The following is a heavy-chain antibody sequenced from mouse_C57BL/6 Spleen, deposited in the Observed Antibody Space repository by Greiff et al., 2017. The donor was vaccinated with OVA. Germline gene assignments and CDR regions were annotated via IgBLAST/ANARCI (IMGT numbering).Heavy chain of an antibody. V-gene: IGHV1-22*01. D-gene: IGHD2-1*01. CDR3: ALYSPYGYFDV. Sequence: VQLQQSGPELVKPGASVKMSCKASGYTFTDYNMHWVKQSHGKSLEWIGYINPNNGGTSYNQKFKGKATLTVNKSSSTAYMELRSLTSEDSAVYYCALYSPYGYFDVWGTGTTVTVSS. CDR1: GYTFTDYN. CDR2: INPNNGGT. J-gene: IGHJ1*03.